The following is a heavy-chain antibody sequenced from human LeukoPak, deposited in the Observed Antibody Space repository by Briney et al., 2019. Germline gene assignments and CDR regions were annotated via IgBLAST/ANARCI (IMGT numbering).Heavy chain of an antibody. V-gene: IGHV3-7*01. CDR3: ARRSSYYMDV. J-gene: IGHJ6*03. D-gene: IGHD3-10*01. Sequence: PGGSLRLSCAASGFTVSSNYMSWVRQAPGKGLEWVANIKQDGSEKYYVDSVKGRFTISRDNAKNSLYLQMNSLRAEDTAVYYCARRSSYYMDVWGKGTTVTVSS. CDR1: GFTVSSNY. CDR2: IKQDGSEK.